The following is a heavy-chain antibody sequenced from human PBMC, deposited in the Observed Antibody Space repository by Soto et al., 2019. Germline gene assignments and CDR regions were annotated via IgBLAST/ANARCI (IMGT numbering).Heavy chain of an antibody. Sequence: GASVQVSRKPSGYTLTGYYMHWVRPTPGQRLEGVGWINPNSGGTNYAQKFQDRVTMARDTSIRTAYMELSRLRSDATAVYYCASVWRLRYFDWLGQDYYGMDVWGQGTTVTVSS. V-gene: IGHV1-2*02. CDR3: ASVWRLRYFDWLGQDYYGMDV. D-gene: IGHD3-9*01. CDR2: INPNSGGT. CDR1: GYTLTGYY. J-gene: IGHJ6*02.